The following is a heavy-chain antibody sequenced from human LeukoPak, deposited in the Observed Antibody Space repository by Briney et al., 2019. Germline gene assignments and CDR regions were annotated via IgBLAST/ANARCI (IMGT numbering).Heavy chain of an antibody. CDR3: ARDTYDYVWGSPNDAFDI. CDR1: GYTFTSYG. V-gene: IGHV1-18*01. Sequence: GASVKVSCKASGYTFTSYGISWVRQAPGQGLEWMGWISAYSGNTNYAQKLQGRVTMTTDTSTSTAYMELRSLRSDDTAVYYCARDTYDYVWGSPNDAFDIWGQGTMVTVSS. D-gene: IGHD3-16*01. CDR2: ISAYSGNT. J-gene: IGHJ3*02.